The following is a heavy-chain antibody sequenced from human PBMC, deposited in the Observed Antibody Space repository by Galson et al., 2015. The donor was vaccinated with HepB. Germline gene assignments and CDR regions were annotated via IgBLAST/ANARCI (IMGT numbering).Heavy chain of an antibody. CDR1: GGTFSSYT. Sequence: SVKVSCKASGGTFSSYTISWVRQAPGQGLEWMGRIIPILGIANYAQKFQGRVTITADKSTSTAYMELSSLRSEDTAVYYCARGEGELQVDYWGQGTLVTVSS. D-gene: IGHD1-26*01. V-gene: IGHV1-69*02. CDR3: ARGEGELQVDY. CDR2: IIPILGIA. J-gene: IGHJ4*02.